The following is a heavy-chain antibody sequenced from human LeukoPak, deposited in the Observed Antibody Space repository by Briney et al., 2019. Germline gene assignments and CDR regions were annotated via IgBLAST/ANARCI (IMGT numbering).Heavy chain of an antibody. CDR1: GFTFSSYS. J-gene: IGHJ6*03. CDR3: AREARPRYMDV. CDR2: ISSSSSTI. V-gene: IGHV3-48*01. Sequence: GGSLRLSCAAPGFTFSSYSMNWVRQAPGKGLEWVSYISSSSSTICYADSVKGRFTISRDNAKNSLYLQMNSLRAEDTAVYYCAREARPRYMDVWGKGTTVTVSS.